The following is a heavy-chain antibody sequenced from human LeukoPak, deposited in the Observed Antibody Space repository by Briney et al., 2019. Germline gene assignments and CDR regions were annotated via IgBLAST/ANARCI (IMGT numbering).Heavy chain of an antibody. CDR1: GFTFSSYG. CDR2: ISGSGGST. Sequence: GGTLRLSCAASGFTFSSYGMSWVRQAPGKGLEWVSAISGSGGSTYYADSVKGRFTISRDNSKNTLYLQMNSLRAEDTAVYYCARTPPTTFRYYYYYMDVWGKGTTVTISS. V-gene: IGHV3-23*01. J-gene: IGHJ6*03. D-gene: IGHD4-17*01. CDR3: ARTPPTTFRYYYYYMDV.